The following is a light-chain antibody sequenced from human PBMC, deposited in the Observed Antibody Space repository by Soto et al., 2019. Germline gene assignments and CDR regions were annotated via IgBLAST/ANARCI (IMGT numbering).Light chain of an antibody. J-gene: IGKJ1*01. CDR3: QQYNNWPPDP. CDR1: QSVSSN. Sequence: EIVMTHSPSTLSLSAVERATLSCSASQSVSSNLAWYQQKPGQAPRLLIYGASTRASGIPARFSGSGSGTEFALTISSLESEDFAVYYCQQYNNWPPDPFGQGTKVDIK. V-gene: IGKV3-15*01. CDR2: GAS.